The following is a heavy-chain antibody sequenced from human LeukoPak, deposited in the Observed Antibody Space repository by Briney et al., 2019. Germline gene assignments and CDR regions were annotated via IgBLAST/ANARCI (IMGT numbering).Heavy chain of an antibody. V-gene: IGHV3-23*01. D-gene: IGHD3-22*01. CDR2: ISHSGGNT. J-gene: IGHJ4*02. Sequence: GGSLRLSCAASGFTFSSYAMSWVRQAPGKGLGWVSAISHSGGNTYYADSVKGRFTISRDNSKNTLYLQMSSLRVEDTALYYCVKDPYYYGSSGYSRPFDYWGQGTLVTVSS. CDR3: VKDPYYYGSSGYSRPFDY. CDR1: GFTFSSYA.